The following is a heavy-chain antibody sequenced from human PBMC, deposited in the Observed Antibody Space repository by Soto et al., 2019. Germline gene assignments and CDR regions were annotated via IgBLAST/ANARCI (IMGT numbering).Heavy chain of an antibody. J-gene: IGHJ6*02. V-gene: IGHV3-33*01. CDR2: IWYDGGNK. Sequence: QGQLVESGGGVVQPGRSLRLSCAASGFTFRSYGMHWVRQAPGKGLEWVAVIWYDGGNKHYADSVKGRFTISRDNSKNTLYLQRKSARAEDTAVSYWARVTYTSPAAPFIYYDMEVWGQGTTVTVAS. CDR1: GFTFRSYG. D-gene: IGHD6-13*01. CDR3: ARVTYTSPAAPFIYYDMEV.